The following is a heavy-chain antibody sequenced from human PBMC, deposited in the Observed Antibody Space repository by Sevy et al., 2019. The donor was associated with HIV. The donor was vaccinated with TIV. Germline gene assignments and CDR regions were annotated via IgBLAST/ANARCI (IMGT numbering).Heavy chain of an antibody. J-gene: IGHJ4*02. Sequence: GGSLRLSCAASGFTFAKDSMSWVHQAPGKGLEWVSTFSFGCGRINYADSVKGRFTISRDDSKNTLFLQMNSLRAEDTATYFCASEGCTQPRDYWGQGTLVTVSS. CDR3: ASEGCTQPRDY. V-gene: IGHV3-23*01. D-gene: IGHD2-8*01. CDR1: GFTFAKDS. CDR2: FSFGCGRI.